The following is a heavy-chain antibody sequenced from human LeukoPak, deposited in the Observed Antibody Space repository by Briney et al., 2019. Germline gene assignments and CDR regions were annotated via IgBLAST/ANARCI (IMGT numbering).Heavy chain of an antibody. V-gene: IGHV1-18*01. J-gene: IGHJ4*02. CDR2: ISAYNGNT. Sequence: ASVTVSCKASGYTFTNYGISWVRQAPGQGLEWMGWISAYNGNTNYAQKLQGRVTMTTDTSTSTAYMELRSLRSDDTALYYCARGGRGWYCDSWGQRTLVTVSS. CDR1: GYTFTNYG. CDR3: ARGGRGWYCDS. D-gene: IGHD6-19*01.